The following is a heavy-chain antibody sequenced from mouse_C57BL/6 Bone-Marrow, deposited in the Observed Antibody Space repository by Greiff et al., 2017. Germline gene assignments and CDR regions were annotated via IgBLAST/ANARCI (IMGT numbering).Heavy chain of an antibody. J-gene: IGHJ3*01. CDR2: IWSGGSP. CDR3: ARKGETGFAY. CDR1: GFSFTSSG. Sequence: VQGVESGPGLVQPSQSLSITCPVSGFSFTSSGVHWVRQSPGKGLEWLGVIWSGGSPDYNAAFISILRISKDNSKSQVFFKMNSLQADDTAIYYCARKGETGFAYWGQGTQVTVSA. D-gene: IGHD4-1*01. V-gene: IGHV2-2*01.